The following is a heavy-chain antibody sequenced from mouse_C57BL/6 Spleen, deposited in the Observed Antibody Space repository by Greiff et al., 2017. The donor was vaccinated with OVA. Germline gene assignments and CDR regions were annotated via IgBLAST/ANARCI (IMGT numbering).Heavy chain of an antibody. CDR3: GRKDLDDYDPYFDY. D-gene: IGHD2-4*01. V-gene: IGHV1-52*01. CDR1: GYTFTSYW. CDR2: IDPSDSET. J-gene: IGHJ2*01. Sequence: VQLQQPGAELVRPGSSVKLSCKASGYTFTSYWMHWVKQRPIQGLEWIGNIDPSDSETHYNQKFKDKATLTVDKSSSTAYMQLSSLTSEDSAVFYLGRKDLDDYDPYFDYWGQGTTLTVSS.